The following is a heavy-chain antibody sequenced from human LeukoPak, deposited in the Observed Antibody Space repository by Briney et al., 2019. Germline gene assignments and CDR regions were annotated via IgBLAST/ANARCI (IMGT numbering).Heavy chain of an antibody. D-gene: IGHD3-3*01. CDR2: IYYSGST. Sequence: SETLSLTCTVSGGSIRSYYWSWIRQPPGKGLEWIGSIYYSGSTYYNPSLKSRVTISVDTSKNQFSLKLSSVTAADTAVYYCAREKDFSLWDAAVDYWGQGTLVTVSS. CDR1: GGSIRSYY. CDR3: AREKDFSLWDAAVDY. J-gene: IGHJ4*02. V-gene: IGHV4-39*07.